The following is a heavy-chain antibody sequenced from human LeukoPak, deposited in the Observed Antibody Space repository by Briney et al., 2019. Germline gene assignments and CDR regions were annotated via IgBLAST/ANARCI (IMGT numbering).Heavy chain of an antibody. V-gene: IGHV1-2*07. Sequence: ASVKVSCKASGYTFTDHYMHWVRQAPGQGLEWMGWINPNSDGINNYAHKFQGRVTMTRDTSISTAYMELSGLTSEDTAVYYCARDNDSRDPPHFDYWGQGTLVTVSS. CDR2: INPNSDGI. CDR1: GYTFTDHY. D-gene: IGHD3-16*01. CDR3: ARDNDSRDPPHFDY. J-gene: IGHJ4*02.